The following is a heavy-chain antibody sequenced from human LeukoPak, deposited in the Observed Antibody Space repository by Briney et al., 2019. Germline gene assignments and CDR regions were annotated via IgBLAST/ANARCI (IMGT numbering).Heavy chain of an antibody. J-gene: IGHJ5*02. CDR2: INHSGST. D-gene: IGHD3-3*01. Sequence: SETLSLTCAVYGGSFSGYYWSWIRQPPGKGLEWIGEINHSGSTNYNPSLKSRVTISVDTSKSQFSLKLSSVTAADTAVYYCARPARDFWSGYYINWFDPWGQGTLVTVSS. V-gene: IGHV4-34*01. CDR1: GGSFSGYY. CDR3: ARPARDFWSGYYINWFDP.